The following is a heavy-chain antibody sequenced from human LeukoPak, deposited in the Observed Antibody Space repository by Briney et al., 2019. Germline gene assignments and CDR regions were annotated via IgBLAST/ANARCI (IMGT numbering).Heavy chain of an antibody. D-gene: IGHD3-22*01. Sequence: PGGSLRLSCAASGFTFSSYAMSWVRRAPGKGLEWVSAISGSGGSTYYADSVKGRFTISRDNSKNTLYLQMNSLRAEDTAVYYCAKAASSIYYYDSSGYRNWFDPWGQGTLVTVSS. CDR2: ISGSGGST. CDR3: AKAASSIYYYDSSGYRNWFDP. J-gene: IGHJ5*02. CDR1: GFTFSSYA. V-gene: IGHV3-23*01.